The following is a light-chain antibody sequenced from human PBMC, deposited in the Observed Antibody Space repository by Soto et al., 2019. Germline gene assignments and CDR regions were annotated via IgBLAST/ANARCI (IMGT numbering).Light chain of an antibody. J-gene: IGKJ1*01. CDR1: QTISNW. Sequence: DIQMTQSPSTLSASVGDRVTITCRASQTISNWLAWYQQKPGKAPKLLIYKASTLESGVPSRISGSGFGTEFTLSISSLQPDDFATYYCQQYNSYSWTFGQGTKVEIK. V-gene: IGKV1-5*03. CDR2: KAS. CDR3: QQYNSYSWT.